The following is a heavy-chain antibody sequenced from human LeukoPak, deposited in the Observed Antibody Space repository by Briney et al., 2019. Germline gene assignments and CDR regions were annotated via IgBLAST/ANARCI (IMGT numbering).Heavy chain of an antibody. V-gene: IGHV4-59*08. J-gene: IGHJ4*02. Sequence: SETLSLTCTVSGGSISSYYWSWIRQPPGKGLEWIGYIYYSGSTNYNPSLKSRVTISVDTSKNQFSLKLSSVTAADTAVYYCARYPQWLGYFDYWGQGTLVTVSS. CDR2: IYYSGST. CDR1: GGSISSYY. CDR3: ARYPQWLGYFDY. D-gene: IGHD6-19*01.